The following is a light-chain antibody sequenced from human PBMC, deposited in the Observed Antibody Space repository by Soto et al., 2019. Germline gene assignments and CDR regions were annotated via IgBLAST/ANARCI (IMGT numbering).Light chain of an antibody. V-gene: IGKV1-5*03. CDR3: QQYNSYWT. CDR2: KAS. CDR1: QSISSW. J-gene: IGKJ1*01. Sequence: DIQMTQSPSTLSASVGDRVTITCRASQSISSWLAWYQQKPGKAPKLLIYKASSLESGVPSRFSGSGSGTEFTLTISGLQPDDFATYCCQQYNSYWTFGHGTKVDIK.